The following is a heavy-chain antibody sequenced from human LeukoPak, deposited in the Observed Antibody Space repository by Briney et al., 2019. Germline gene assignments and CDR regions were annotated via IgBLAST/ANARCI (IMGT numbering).Heavy chain of an antibody. V-gene: IGHV3-74*01. CDR1: GFTFRAYW. CDR3: ARDYCSGGTCHYSDY. J-gene: IGHJ4*02. D-gene: IGHD2-15*01. CDR2: INTDGTTT. Sequence: GGSLRLSCAASGFTFRAYWMHWVRQAPGRGLEWVTRINTDGTTTAYADSVKGRFTISRDNAKNTLYLQVNSLRAEDTAVYFCARDYCSGGTCHYSDYWGQGTLVTVSS.